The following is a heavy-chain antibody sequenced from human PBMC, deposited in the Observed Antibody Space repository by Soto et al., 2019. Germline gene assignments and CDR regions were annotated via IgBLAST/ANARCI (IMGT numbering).Heavy chain of an antibody. CDR2: ISSSSQNI. J-gene: IGHJ6*03. V-gene: IGHV3-48*01. Sequence: EVQLVESGGGLVQPGGSLRFSCAASEFTFSTYALNWVRQAQGKGLEWVSYISSSSQNIRYADSVKGRFTISRDNAKNSLYLQMNSLRAEDTAVYYCARDQSRGQVFYYYMDVWGKGTTVTVSS. CDR1: EFTFSTYA. D-gene: IGHD3-10*01. CDR3: ARDQSRGQVFYYYMDV.